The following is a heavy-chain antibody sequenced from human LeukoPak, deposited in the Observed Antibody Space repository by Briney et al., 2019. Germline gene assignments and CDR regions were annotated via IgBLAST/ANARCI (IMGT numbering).Heavy chain of an antibody. J-gene: IGHJ4*02. CDR3: TTSLPTVLRYFDWLVPLGY. V-gene: IGHV3-15*01. Sequence: RTGGSLRLSCAASGFTFSNYAMHWVRQAPGKGLEWVGRIKSKTDGGTTDYAAPVKGRFTISRDDSKNTLYLQMNSLKTEDTAVYYCTTSLPTVLRYFDWLVPLGYWGQGTLVTVSS. CDR2: IKSKTDGGTT. D-gene: IGHD3-9*01. CDR1: GFTFSNYA.